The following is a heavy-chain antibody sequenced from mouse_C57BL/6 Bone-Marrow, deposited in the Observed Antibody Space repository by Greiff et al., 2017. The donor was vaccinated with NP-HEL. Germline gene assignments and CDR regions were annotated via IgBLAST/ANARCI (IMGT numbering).Heavy chain of an antibody. J-gene: IGHJ2*01. Sequence: EVQLVESGGGLVKPGGSLKLSCAASGFTFSDYWMHWVRQAPEKGLEWVADISSSSSTIYYAETVKGRFTISRDNAKNTVFLQLNSLRSEDTAIYYCTTSMVTTRGRFDYWGQGTTLTVSS. CDR2: ISSSSSTI. V-gene: IGHV5-17*01. D-gene: IGHD2-2*01. CDR3: TTSMVTTRGRFDY. CDR1: GFTFSDYW.